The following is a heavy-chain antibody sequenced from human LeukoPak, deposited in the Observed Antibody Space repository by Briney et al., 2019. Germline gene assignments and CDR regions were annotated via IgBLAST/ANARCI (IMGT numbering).Heavy chain of an antibody. CDR1: GFTFSSYA. D-gene: IGHD4-17*01. CDR2: ISGSGGST. J-gene: IGHJ5*02. Sequence: GGSLRLSCAASGFTFSSYAMSWVRQAPGKGLEWVSAISGSGGSTYYADSVKGRFTISRDNSKNTLYLQMNSLRAEDTAVYYCAKDGEEDYGDADWFDPWGQGTLVTVSS. V-gene: IGHV3-23*01. CDR3: AKDGEEDYGDADWFDP.